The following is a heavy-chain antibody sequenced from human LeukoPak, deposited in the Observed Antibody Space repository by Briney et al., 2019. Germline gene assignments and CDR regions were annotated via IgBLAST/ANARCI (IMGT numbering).Heavy chain of an antibody. CDR2: ISSSGSTI. D-gene: IGHD4-17*01. J-gene: IGHJ3*01. Sequence: GGSLRLSCAASGFTFSDYYMSWIRQAPGKGLEWVSYISSSGSTIYYADSVKGRFTISRDNAKNSVFLQMNTLRADDTTIYYCARATRDDFGDVHDAFDVWGQGTMVAVSS. V-gene: IGHV3-11*04. CDR3: ARATRDDFGDVHDAFDV. CDR1: GFTFSDYY.